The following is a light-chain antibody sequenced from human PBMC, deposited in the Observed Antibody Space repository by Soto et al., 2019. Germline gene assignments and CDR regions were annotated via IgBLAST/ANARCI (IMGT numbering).Light chain of an antibody. CDR1: QSVSSY. CDR3: QQRSNLPPLT. J-gene: IGKJ4*01. Sequence: EIVLTQSPATLSLSPGERATLSCRASQSVSSYLAWYQQKPGQAPRLLIYDASNRATGIPARFSGSGSGTDFTLTISSLEPEFFVVFRRQQRSNLPPLT. CDR2: DAS. V-gene: IGKV3-11*01.